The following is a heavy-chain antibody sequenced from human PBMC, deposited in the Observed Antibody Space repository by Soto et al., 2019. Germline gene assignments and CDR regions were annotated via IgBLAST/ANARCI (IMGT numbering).Heavy chain of an antibody. CDR3: AKDPWRNSVPDY. V-gene: IGHV3-30*18. D-gene: IGHD3-10*02. CDR2: ISYDGSNK. J-gene: IGHJ4*02. CDR1: GFTFSSYG. Sequence: PGGSLRLSCAASGFTFSSYGMHWVRQAPGKGLEWVAVISYDGSNKYYADSVKGRFTISRDNSKNTLYLQMNSLRAEDTAVYYCAKDPWRNSVPDYWGQGTLVTISS.